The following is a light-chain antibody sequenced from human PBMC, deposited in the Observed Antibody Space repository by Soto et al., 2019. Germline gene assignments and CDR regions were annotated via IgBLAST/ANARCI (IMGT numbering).Light chain of an antibody. CDR3: QQFDDSVT. Sequence: EIIMTQSPATLSVSPGEGATLSCRASHSVSRTYLAWYQQKPGQAPRLLMYGASDRATGTPGRFSGSGSGTDFTLTISGLEPEDSAVYYCQQFDDSVTFGQGTRLEIK. CDR1: HSVSRTY. CDR2: GAS. V-gene: IGKV3-20*01. J-gene: IGKJ5*01.